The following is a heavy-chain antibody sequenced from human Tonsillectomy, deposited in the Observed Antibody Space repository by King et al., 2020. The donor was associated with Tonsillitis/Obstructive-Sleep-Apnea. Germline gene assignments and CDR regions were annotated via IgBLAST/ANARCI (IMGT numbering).Heavy chain of an antibody. J-gene: IGHJ6*02. Sequence: VQLQESGPGLVKPSETLSLTCTVSGGSISSYYWSWIRQPPGKGLEWIGDIYYSGSTNYNPSLKSRVTISVDTSKNQFSLKLSSVTAAATAVYYCARAQSELPYYSYYGMDVWGQGTTVTVSS. CDR3: ARAQSELPYYSYYGMDV. D-gene: IGHD1-26*01. V-gene: IGHV4-59*01. CDR1: GGSISSYY. CDR2: IYYSGST.